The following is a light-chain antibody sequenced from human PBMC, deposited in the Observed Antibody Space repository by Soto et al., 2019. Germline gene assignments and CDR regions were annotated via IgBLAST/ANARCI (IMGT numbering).Light chain of an antibody. CDR1: QNIRSY. J-gene: IGKJ2*01. CDR2: ATS. V-gene: IGKV1-39*01. Sequence: DIEMTQSPSSLSASVGDRVTITCRTSQNIRSYLNWYQQRPGKAPKXLIYATSSLQSGVPSRFSGSGSGTDVALTISSLQPEDFATYYCQQSYRTPRTFGQGTKVDIK. CDR3: QQSYRTPRT.